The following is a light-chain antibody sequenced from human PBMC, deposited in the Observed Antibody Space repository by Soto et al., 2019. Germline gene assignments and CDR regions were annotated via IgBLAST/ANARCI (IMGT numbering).Light chain of an antibody. Sequence: QSALTQPASLSGSPGQSITISCTGTSSDIGAYDYVSWFQQPPGKAPKLMISDVNNRPSGVSNRFSGSKSGNTAYLTISGLQVDDEDEYFCFSFTTLSTHVFGTGTKVTVL. J-gene: IGLJ1*01. CDR2: DVN. CDR3: FSFTTLSTHV. CDR1: SSDIGAYDY. V-gene: IGLV2-14*03.